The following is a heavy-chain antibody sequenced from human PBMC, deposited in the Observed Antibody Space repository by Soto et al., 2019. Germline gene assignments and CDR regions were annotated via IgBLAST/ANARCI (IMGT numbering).Heavy chain of an antibody. D-gene: IGHD3-9*01. CDR3: ARDGNILTGVDY. Sequence: ASVKVSCKASGYTFTSYYMHWVRQAPGQGLEWMGIINPSGGSTSYAQKFQGRVTMTTDTSTSTAYMELRSLRSDDTAVYYCARDGNILTGVDYWGQGTLVTVSS. J-gene: IGHJ4*02. V-gene: IGHV1-46*01. CDR2: INPSGGST. CDR1: GYTFTSYY.